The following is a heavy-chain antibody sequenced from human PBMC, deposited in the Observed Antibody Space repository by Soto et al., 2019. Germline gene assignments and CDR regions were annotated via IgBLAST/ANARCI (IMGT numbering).Heavy chain of an antibody. D-gene: IGHD5-18*01. Sequence: GGSLRLSCAASGFTFSSYAMHWVRQAPGKGLEWVAVISYDGSNKYYADSVKGRFTISRDNSKNTLYLQMNSLRAEDTAVYYCARDRGYSYGSPDAFDIWGQGTMVTVSS. J-gene: IGHJ3*02. CDR2: ISYDGSNK. CDR1: GFTFSSYA. V-gene: IGHV3-30-3*01. CDR3: ARDRGYSYGSPDAFDI.